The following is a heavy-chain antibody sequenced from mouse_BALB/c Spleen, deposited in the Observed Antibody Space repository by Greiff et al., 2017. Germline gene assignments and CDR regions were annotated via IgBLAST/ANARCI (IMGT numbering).Heavy chain of an antibody. Sequence: EVQRVESGGGLVQPGGSMKLSCVASGFTFSNYWMNWVRQSPEKGLEWVAEIRLKSNNYATHYAESVKGRFTISRDDSKSSVYLQMNNLRAEDTGIYYCTRRGYYAMDYWGQGTSVTVSS. V-gene: IGHV6-6*02. CDR2: IRLKSNNYAT. CDR1: GFTFSNYW. J-gene: IGHJ4*01. CDR3: TRRGYYAMDY.